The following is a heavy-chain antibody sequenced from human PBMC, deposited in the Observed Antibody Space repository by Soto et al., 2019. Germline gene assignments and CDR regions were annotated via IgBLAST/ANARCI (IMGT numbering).Heavy chain of an antibody. CDR1: GYTFTSYG. D-gene: IGHD4-17*01. CDR3: AKSNFCGDPPYYYYGMDV. J-gene: IGHJ6*02. CDR2: ISAYNGNT. V-gene: IGHV1-18*01. Sequence: QVQLVQSGAEVKKPGASVKVSCKASGYTFTSYGISWVRQAPGQGLEWMGWISAYNGNTNYAQKLQGRVTMTTDTSTSTGYMELMSLRSDDTAVYYCAKSNFCGDPPYYYYGMDVWGQGTTVTVSS.